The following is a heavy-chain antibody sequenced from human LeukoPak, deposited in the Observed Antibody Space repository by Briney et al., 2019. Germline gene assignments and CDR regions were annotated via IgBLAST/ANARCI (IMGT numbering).Heavy chain of an antibody. Sequence: SETLSLTCTVSGGSISNYHWSWIRQPAGKGLEWIGQIHTSGSTNYNPPLKSRVTASIDTPENQLSLTIRSVTAADTAIYFCARRHISSGWSFDYWGQGTLVTVSS. CDR1: GGSISNYH. CDR2: IHTSGST. CDR3: ARRHISSGWSFDY. V-gene: IGHV4-4*07. J-gene: IGHJ4*02. D-gene: IGHD6-19*01.